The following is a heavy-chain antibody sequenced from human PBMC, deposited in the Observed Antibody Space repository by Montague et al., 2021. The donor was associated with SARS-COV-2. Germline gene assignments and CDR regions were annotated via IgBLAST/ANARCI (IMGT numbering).Heavy chain of an antibody. Sequence: SETLSLTCAVYGGSFSVHYWTWIRQPPGKGLEWIGQINQSGSTKYNPSLKSRVTISIDTSKNQFSLKMTSMTAADTGVYHCARYRRRFAEIYDTYYDYGLNVWGQGTTVTVFS. CDR1: GGSFSVHY. D-gene: IGHD3-10*01. CDR2: INQSGST. J-gene: IGHJ6*02. V-gene: IGHV4-34*01. CDR3: ARYRRRFAEIYDTYYDYGLNV.